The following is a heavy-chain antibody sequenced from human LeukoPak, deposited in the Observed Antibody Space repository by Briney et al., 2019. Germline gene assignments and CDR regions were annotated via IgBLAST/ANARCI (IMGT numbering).Heavy chain of an antibody. CDR3: ARGKLRDGIVVVPAAIAGGYYMDV. D-gene: IGHD2-2*02. V-gene: IGHV1-69*05. CDR1: GGTFSSYA. CDR2: IIPIFGTA. J-gene: IGHJ6*03. Sequence: SVKVSCKASGGTFSSYAISWVRQAPGQGLEWMGGIIPIFGTANYAQKFQGRVTITTDESTSTAYMELSSLRSEDTAVYYCARGKLRDGIVVVPAAIAGGYYMDVWGKGTTVTVSS.